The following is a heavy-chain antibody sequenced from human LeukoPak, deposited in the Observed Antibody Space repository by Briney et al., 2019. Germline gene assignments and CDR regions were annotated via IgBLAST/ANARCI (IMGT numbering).Heavy chain of an antibody. CDR3: ARAEKAVTCTLYS. J-gene: IGHJ4*02. Sequence: SETLSLTCTVSGDSLSNYYGSWIRQSPGKALEWIGYMYNRGSTIYNPSLKSRVTISTDTSQKQFSLRLASVTAPDTAVYYCARAEKAVTCTLYSWGQGTLITVSS. D-gene: IGHD6-19*01. CDR2: MYNRGST. CDR1: GDSLSNYY. V-gene: IGHV4-59*01.